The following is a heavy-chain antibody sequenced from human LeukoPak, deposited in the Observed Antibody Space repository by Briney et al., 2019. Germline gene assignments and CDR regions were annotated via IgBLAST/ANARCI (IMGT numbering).Heavy chain of an antibody. J-gene: IGHJ5*02. CDR1: GGSLTSYY. CDR2: MSYSGST. V-gene: IGHV4-59*01. Sequence: SETLSVTCTVSGGSLTSYYWSWIRQPPGKGLEWIGHMSYSGSTNYNPSLKSRVTISLDTPKNQFSLKLSSVTAADTAVYYCARNRGGAAAGFDPWGQGTLVTVSS. CDR3: ARNRGGAAAGFDP. D-gene: IGHD6-13*01.